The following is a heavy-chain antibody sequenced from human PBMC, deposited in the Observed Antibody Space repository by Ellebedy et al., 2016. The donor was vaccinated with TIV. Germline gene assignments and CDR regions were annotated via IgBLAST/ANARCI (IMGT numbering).Heavy chain of an antibody. D-gene: IGHD5-18*01. CDR2: IRSKAYGGTT. Sequence: GESLKISCTASGFTFGDNAVSWFRQAPGKGLEWVGLIRSKAYGGTTEYAASVKGRFTISRDDSKNIAYLQMNSLKTEDTAVYYCTRGIQGVWPYYFDYWGQGTLVTVSS. V-gene: IGHV3-49*03. CDR1: GFTFGDNA. CDR3: TRGIQGVWPYYFDY. J-gene: IGHJ4*02.